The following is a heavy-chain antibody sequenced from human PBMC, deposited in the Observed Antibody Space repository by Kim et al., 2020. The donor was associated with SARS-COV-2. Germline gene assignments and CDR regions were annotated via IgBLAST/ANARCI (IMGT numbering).Heavy chain of an antibody. V-gene: IGHV4-59*01. CDR3: AREAYDILTGYYLDY. D-gene: IGHD3-9*01. J-gene: IGHJ4*02. Sequence: PSLKSRVTISVDTSKNQFSLKLSSVTAADTAVYYCAREAYDILTGYYLDYWGQGTLVTVSS.